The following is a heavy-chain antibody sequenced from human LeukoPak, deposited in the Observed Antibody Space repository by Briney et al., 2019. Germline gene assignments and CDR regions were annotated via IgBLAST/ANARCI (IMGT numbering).Heavy chain of an antibody. CDR2: IYSGGST. J-gene: IGHJ6*02. CDR3: AREGLIKSYYYYGMDV. CDR1: GFTFTNYA. D-gene: IGHD6-19*01. Sequence: PGGSLRLSCTASGFTFTNYAMSWVRQAPGKGLEWVSVIYSGGSTYYADSVKGRFTISRDNSKNTLYLQMNSLRAEDTAVYYCAREGLIKSYYYYGMDVWGQGTTVTVSS. V-gene: IGHV3-66*01.